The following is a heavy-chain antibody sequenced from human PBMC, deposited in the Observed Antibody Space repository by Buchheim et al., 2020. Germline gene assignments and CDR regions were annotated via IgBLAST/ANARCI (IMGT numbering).Heavy chain of an antibody. V-gene: IGHV4-34*01. CDR2: INRSGST. J-gene: IGHJ4*02. CDR1: GGSFSGYS. D-gene: IGHD3-16*01. Sequence: QVQLQQWGAGLLKPSETLSLTCAVYGGSFSGYSWSWIRQPPGKGLEWIGEINRSGSTNYNPSLESRVTISADTSKHQFSLNLNSVTAADTAVYYCARGRYGGGAYWGQGTL. CDR3: ARGRYGGGAY.